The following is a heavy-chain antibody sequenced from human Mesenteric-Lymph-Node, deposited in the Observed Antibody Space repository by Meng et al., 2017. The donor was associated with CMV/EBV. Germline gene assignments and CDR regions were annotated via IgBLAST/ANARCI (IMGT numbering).Heavy chain of an antibody. Sequence: HVQVQQWGAGLLKPSETLSLTCAGYGGSFSGYYWSWIRQPPGKGLEWIGEINHSGSTNYNPSLKSRVTISVDTSKNQFSLKLSSVTAADTAVYYCARHQRWLKSEGGFNYWGQGTLVTVSS. CDR3: ARHQRWLKSEGGFNY. CDR2: INHSGST. J-gene: IGHJ4*02. CDR1: GGSFSGYY. D-gene: IGHD4-23*01. V-gene: IGHV4-34*01.